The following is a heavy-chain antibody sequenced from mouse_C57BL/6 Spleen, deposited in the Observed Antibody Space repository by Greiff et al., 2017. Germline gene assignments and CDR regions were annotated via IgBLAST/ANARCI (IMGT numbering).Heavy chain of an antibody. D-gene: IGHD2-1*01. CDR2: IHPNSGST. J-gene: IGHJ1*03. CDR3: ARYYYGNSWYFDV. CDR1: GYTFTSYW. Sequence: VQLQQPGAELVKPGASVKLSCKASGYTFTSYWMHWVKQRPGQGLEWIGMIHPNSGSTNYNEKFKGKATLTVDKSSSTAYMQLSSLTSEDSAVYYCARYYYGNSWYFDVWGTGTTVTVSS. V-gene: IGHV1-64*01.